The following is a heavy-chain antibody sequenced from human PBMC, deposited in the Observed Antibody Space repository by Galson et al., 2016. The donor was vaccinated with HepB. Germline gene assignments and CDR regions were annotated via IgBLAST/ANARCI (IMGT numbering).Heavy chain of an antibody. CDR1: GFTYSTYW. CDR3: ARGVMVMGGMDV. Sequence: SLRLSCATSGFTYSTYWMHWVRQTPGKGLVWVSLINSDGSDTIYADSVKGRFTISRDNAKNTLYLQMNSLRVEDTAVYYCARGVMVMGGMDVWGQGTTVTVSS. D-gene: IGHD3-22*01. CDR2: INSDGSDT. J-gene: IGHJ6*02. V-gene: IGHV3-74*01.